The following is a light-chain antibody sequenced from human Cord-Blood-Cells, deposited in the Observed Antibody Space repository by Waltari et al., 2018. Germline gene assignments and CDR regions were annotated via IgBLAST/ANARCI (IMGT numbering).Light chain of an antibody. Sequence: QSALTQPASVSGSPGQSITISCTGTSSNVGSYNLVSWCQQHPGKAPKLMIYEVSKRPSGVSILFSGSKSGNTASLTISGLQAEDEADYYCCSYAGSSTYVFGTGTKVTVL. CDR3: CSYAGSSTYV. J-gene: IGLJ1*01. V-gene: IGLV2-23*02. CDR2: EVS. CDR1: SSNVGSYNL.